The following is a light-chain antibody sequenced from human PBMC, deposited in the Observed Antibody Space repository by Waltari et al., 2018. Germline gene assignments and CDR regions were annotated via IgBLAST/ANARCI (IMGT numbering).Light chain of an antibody. V-gene: IGKV3D-15*01. Sequence: EIVMTQSPATLSVSPGARATLSCRASQSVSRNLAWYQQQPGQGPRLLIYGASTRATGIPARFSGSGSGTEFTLTISSLQSEDFAVYYWQEYRNWPPWTFGQGTKVEIK. J-gene: IGKJ1*01. CDR2: GAS. CDR3: QEYRNWPPWT. CDR1: QSVSRN.